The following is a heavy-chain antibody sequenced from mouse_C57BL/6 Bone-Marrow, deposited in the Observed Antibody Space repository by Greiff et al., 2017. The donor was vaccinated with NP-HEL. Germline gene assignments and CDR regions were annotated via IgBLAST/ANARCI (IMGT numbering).Heavy chain of an antibody. V-gene: IGHV5-16*01. J-gene: IGHJ1*03. Sequence: DVKLVESEGGLVQPGSSMKLSCTASGFTFSDYYMAWVRQVPEKGLEWVANINYDGSSTYYLASLKSRFIISRDNAKNILYLQMSSLKSEDTATYYCARKDYGSSPTHWYFDVWGTGTTVTVSS. CDR2: INYDGSST. CDR1: GFTFSDYY. D-gene: IGHD1-1*01. CDR3: ARKDYGSSPTHWYFDV.